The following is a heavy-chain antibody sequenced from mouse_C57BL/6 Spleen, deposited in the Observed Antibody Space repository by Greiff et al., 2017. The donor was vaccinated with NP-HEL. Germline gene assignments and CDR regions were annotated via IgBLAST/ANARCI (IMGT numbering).Heavy chain of an antibody. CDR3: AREGDYGNYGY. CDR2: IYPGDGDT. Sequence: VKLVESGAELVKPGASVKISCKASGYAFSSYWMNWVKQRPGKGLEWIGQIYPGDGDTNYNGKFKGKATLTADKSSSTAYMQLSSLTSEDSAVYFCAREGDYGNYGYWGQGTTLTVSS. CDR1: GYAFSSYW. D-gene: IGHD2-1*01. V-gene: IGHV1-80*01. J-gene: IGHJ2*01.